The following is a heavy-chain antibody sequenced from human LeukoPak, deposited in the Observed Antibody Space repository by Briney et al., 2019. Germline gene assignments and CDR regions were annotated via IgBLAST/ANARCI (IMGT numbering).Heavy chain of an antibody. CDR2: ISSSGSTI. CDR1: GFTFSSYE. CDR3: ARDGVYCGGDCYSTPFDY. Sequence: GGSLRLSCAASGFTFSSYEMNWVRQAPGKGLEWVSYISSSGSTIYYADSVKGRFTISRDNAKNSLYLQMNSLRAEDMAVYYCARDGVYCGGDCYSTPFDYWGQGTLVTVSS. D-gene: IGHD2-21*02. V-gene: IGHV3-48*03. J-gene: IGHJ4*02.